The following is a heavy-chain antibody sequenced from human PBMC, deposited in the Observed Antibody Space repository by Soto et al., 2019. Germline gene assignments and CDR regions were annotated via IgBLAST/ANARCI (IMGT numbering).Heavy chain of an antibody. V-gene: IGHV3-23*01. CDR3: AKDDIVVVPAAIIEYYYYGMDV. D-gene: IGHD2-2*02. J-gene: IGHJ6*02. CDR1: GFTFSSYA. Sequence: PGGSLRLSCAASGFTFSSYAMSWVRQAPGKGLEWVSAISGSGGSTYYADSVKGRFTISRDNSKNTLYLQMNSLRAEDTAVYYCAKDDIVVVPAAIIEYYYYGMDVWGQGTTVTVSS. CDR2: ISGSGGST.